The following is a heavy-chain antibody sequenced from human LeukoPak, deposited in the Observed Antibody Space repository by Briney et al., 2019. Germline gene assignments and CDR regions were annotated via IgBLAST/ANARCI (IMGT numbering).Heavy chain of an antibody. J-gene: IGHJ4*02. CDR1: GGSISSGGYY. Sequence: SETLSLTCTVSGGSISSGGYYWSWIRQHPGKGLEWIGYIYYSGSTYYNPSLKSRVTISVDTSKNQFSLKLSSVTAADTAVYYCARGADNTYYYGSVSYSPYYFDYWGQGTLVTVSS. CDR2: IYYSGST. CDR3: ARGADNTYYYGSVSYSPYYFDY. V-gene: IGHV4-31*03. D-gene: IGHD3-10*01.